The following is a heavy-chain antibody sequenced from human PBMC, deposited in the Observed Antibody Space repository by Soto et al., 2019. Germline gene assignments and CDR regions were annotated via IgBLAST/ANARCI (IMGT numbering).Heavy chain of an antibody. CDR3: ARQFWSGYYFQNWFDP. Sequence: XEFLKISCKGSGDSWTSYWISWVRQIPGKGLEWMGRIDPSDSYTNYSPSFQGHVTISADKSISTAYLQWSSLKASDTAMYYCARQFWSGYYFQNWFDPWGQGTLVTVSS. CDR1: GDSWTSYW. D-gene: IGHD3-3*01. V-gene: IGHV5-10-1*01. J-gene: IGHJ5*02. CDR2: IDPSDSYT.